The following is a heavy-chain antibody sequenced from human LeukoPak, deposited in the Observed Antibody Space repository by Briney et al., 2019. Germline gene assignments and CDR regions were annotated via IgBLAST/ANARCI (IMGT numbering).Heavy chain of an antibody. D-gene: IGHD4-11*01. Sequence: WASVKVSCEASGYTFTGYYMHWVRQAPGQGLEWMGWINPNSGGTNYAQKFQGRVTMTRDTSISTAYMELSRLRSDDTAVYYCARCHSNYVGPFDPWGQGTLVTVSS. CDR3: ARCHSNYVGPFDP. J-gene: IGHJ5*02. V-gene: IGHV1-2*02. CDR2: INPNSGGT. CDR1: GYTFTGYY.